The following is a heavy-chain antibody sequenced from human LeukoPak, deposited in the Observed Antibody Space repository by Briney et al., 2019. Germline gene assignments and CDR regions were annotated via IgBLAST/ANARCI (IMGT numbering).Heavy chain of an antibody. CDR2: INHSGST. J-gene: IGHJ4*02. CDR3: ARGRQLGPLNYWKT. V-gene: IGHV4-34*01. CDR1: GGSFSGYY. D-gene: IGHD1-1*01. Sequence: PSETLSLTCAVYGGSFSGYYWSWIRQPPGKGLEGIGEINHSGSTNYNPSLKSRVTISVDTSNNQFSLKLSSVTAADTAVFYCARGRQLGPLNYWKTWGQGTLVTVSS.